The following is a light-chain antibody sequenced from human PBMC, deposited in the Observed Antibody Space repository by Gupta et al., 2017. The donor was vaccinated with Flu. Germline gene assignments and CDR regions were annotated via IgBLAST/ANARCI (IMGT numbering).Light chain of an antibody. V-gene: IGLV1-44*01. Sequence: QSVLTQPPSASGTPGQRLTISCSGSSSNIGGNSVNWYQQVPGSAPKVLISGNNQRPSGVPVRFSGSKSGTSASLAISGLQSEDEADFYCGAWDDSLKGWVFGGGTKLTVL. CDR3: GAWDDSLKGWV. CDR2: GNN. CDR1: SSNIGGNS. J-gene: IGLJ3*02.